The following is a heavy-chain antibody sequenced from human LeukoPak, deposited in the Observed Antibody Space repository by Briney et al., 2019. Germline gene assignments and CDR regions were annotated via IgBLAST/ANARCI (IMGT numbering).Heavy chain of an antibody. CDR3: VGSLRYFDWPARENNWFDP. CDR2: INHSGST. Sequence: SDTQSLTCALYCESRSSYYSSWTRHPPGKGLEWIGEINHSGSTNYNPPLKSRVTKSVKRSKNQFSLNLSSVTAADTAVYYCVGSLRYFDWPARENNWFDPWGERPLVSVSS. D-gene: IGHD3-9*01. CDR1: CESRSSYY. V-gene: IGHV4-34*01. J-gene: IGHJ5*02.